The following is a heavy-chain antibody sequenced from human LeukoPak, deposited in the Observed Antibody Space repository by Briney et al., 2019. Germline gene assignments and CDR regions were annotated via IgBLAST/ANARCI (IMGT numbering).Heavy chain of an antibody. CDR1: GFTFSSYA. CDR2: ISYDGSNK. J-gene: IGHJ4*02. D-gene: IGHD2-21*02. V-gene: IGHV3-30*04. CDR3: ARDPGGDFLFGYFDY. Sequence: PGGSLRLSCAASGFTFSSYAMHWVRQAPGKGLEWVAVISYDGSNKYYADSVKGRFTISRDNSKNTLYLQMNSLRAEDTAVYYCARDPGGDFLFGYFDYWGQGTLVTVSS.